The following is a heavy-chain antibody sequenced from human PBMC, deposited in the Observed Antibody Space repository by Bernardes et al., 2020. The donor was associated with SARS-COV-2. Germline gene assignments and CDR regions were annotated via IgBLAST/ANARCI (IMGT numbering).Heavy chain of an antibody. CDR1: GYTFTGYY. D-gene: IGHD1-26*01. J-gene: IGHJ4*02. CDR2: VSPKNGGT. V-gene: IGHV1-2*02. Sequence: ASLKVSCKTSGYTFTGYYVHWVRQAPGQGLEWVGWVSPKNGGTSFAQNFQGRVTMTTDASATTAYMELSRLRSDDTAVYYCGRDRIGFIDQWGQGTLVTVSS. CDR3: GRDRIGFIDQ.